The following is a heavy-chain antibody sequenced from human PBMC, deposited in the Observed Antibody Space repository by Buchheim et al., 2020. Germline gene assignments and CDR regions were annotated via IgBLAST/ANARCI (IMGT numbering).Heavy chain of an antibody. CDR3: TTSILYYYDSSGYEYYFDY. Sequence: EVQLVESGGGLVKPGGSLRLSCAASGFTFSNAWMSWVRQAPGKGLEWVGRINSKTDGGTTDYAAPVKGRFTIARDDSKNPLYLQMNSLKTEDTAVYYCTTSILYYYDSSGYEYYFDYWGQGTL. J-gene: IGHJ4*02. V-gene: IGHV3-15*01. CDR2: INSKTDGGTT. CDR1: GFTFSNAW. D-gene: IGHD3-22*01.